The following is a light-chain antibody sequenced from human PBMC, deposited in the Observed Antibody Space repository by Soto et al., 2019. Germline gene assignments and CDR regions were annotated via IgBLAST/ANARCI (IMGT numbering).Light chain of an antibody. J-gene: IGKJ1*01. CDR2: DAF. CDR3: QHYDRYYM. Sequence: DIQLTQSPSTLSASVGDRVTITCRASESISNWLAWYQQKPGKAPKLLIYDAFSLGSGVPARFTGSASGTEFTLTLISQEPEDFETYYYQHYDRYYMFGQGTKLEF. V-gene: IGKV1-5*01. CDR1: ESISNW.